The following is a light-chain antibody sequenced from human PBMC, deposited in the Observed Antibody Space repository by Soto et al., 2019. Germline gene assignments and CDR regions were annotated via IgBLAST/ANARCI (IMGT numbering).Light chain of an antibody. CDR2: RTS. V-gene: IGKV3D-11*03. J-gene: IGKJ5*01. Sequence: EIIMTQSPATLSVSPGEGATLSCRASQGIGSTLAWYQHKPGQTPRLLIYRTSNRAPGIPARFSGSGSGTDSTLTIISLEPEDFAVYYCQQRSEWPITFGQGTRLEIK. CDR1: QGIGST. CDR3: QQRSEWPIT.